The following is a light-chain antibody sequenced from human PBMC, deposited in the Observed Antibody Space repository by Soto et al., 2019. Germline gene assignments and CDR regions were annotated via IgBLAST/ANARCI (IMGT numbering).Light chain of an antibody. CDR3: EKYGSSRRT. Sequence: EIVLTQSPGTLSLSPGERATLSCRASQSVSSSYLAWYQQKPGQAPRLLIYGASSRATGIPDRFSGSGSGADFTLTISRLEPEDFAVYYCEKYGSSRRTFGPGTKEHIK. J-gene: IGKJ1*01. V-gene: IGKV3-20*01. CDR2: GAS. CDR1: QSVSSSY.